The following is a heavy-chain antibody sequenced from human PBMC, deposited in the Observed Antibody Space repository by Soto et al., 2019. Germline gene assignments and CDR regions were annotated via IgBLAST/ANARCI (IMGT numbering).Heavy chain of an antibody. Sequence: QVQLVESGGGVVQPGRSLRLSCAASGFTFSSYGMHWVRQAPGKGLEWVAVIWYDGSNKYYADSVKGRFTISRDNSKNTLDLQMSSLRAEDTAVYYCARDVPYSSGWVNWFDPWGQGNLVTVSS. V-gene: IGHV3-33*01. D-gene: IGHD6-19*01. CDR1: GFTFSSYG. CDR3: ARDVPYSSGWVNWFDP. CDR2: IWYDGSNK. J-gene: IGHJ5*02.